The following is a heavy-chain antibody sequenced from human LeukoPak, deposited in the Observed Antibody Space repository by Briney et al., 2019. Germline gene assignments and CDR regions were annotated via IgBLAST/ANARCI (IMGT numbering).Heavy chain of an antibody. D-gene: IGHD1-26*01. Sequence: ASVKVSCKASGYTFTGYYMHWVRQAPGQGLEWMGWINPNSGGTNYAQKFQGRVTMTRDTSISTAYMELSSLRSDDTVVYYCARDMKRSRARWENLGFDPWGQGILVTVSS. CDR2: INPNSGGT. V-gene: IGHV1-2*02. J-gene: IGHJ5*02. CDR1: GYTFTGYY. CDR3: ARDMKRSRARWENLGFDP.